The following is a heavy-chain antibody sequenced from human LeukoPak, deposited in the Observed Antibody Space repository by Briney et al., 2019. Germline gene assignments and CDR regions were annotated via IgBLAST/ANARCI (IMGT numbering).Heavy chain of an antibody. CDR3: ARKEWLRSGMPDY. J-gene: IGHJ4*02. V-gene: IGHV3-21*01. CDR1: GFTFSSYS. D-gene: IGHD5-12*01. CDR2: ISSSSSYI. Sequence: PGGSLRLSCAASGFTFSSYSMNWVRQAPGKGLEWVSSISSSSSYIYYADSVKGRFTISRDNAKNSLYLQMNSLRAEDTAVYYCARKEWLRSGMPDYWGQGTLVTVSS.